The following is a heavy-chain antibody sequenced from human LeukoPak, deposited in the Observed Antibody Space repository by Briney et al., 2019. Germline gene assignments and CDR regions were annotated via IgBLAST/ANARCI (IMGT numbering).Heavy chain of an antibody. CDR2: ISYDGSNK. CDR1: GFTFSSYA. CDR3: ARDVIAAADY. V-gene: IGHV3-30-3*01. D-gene: IGHD6-13*01. J-gene: IGHJ4*02. Sequence: GGSLRLSCAASGFTFSSYAMHWVRQAPGKGLEWVAVISYDGSNKYYVDSVKGRFTISRDNSKNTLYLQMNSLRAEDTAVYYCARDVIAAADYWGQGTLVTVSS.